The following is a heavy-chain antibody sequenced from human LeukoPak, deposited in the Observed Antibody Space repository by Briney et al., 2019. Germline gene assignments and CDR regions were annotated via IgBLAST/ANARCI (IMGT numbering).Heavy chain of an antibody. Sequence: SETLSLTCTVSGGSTSGFSWSWIRQPPGKGLEYIGSMFYSGSTDYNPSLKGRISMSVDTSKNQVSLRLTSVTAADTAVYYCARLAHIAAAGSYSYHSLDVWGQGTTVTVSS. D-gene: IGHD6-13*01. CDR2: MFYSGST. V-gene: IGHV4-59*08. CDR1: GGSTSGFS. J-gene: IGHJ6*02. CDR3: ARLAHIAAAGSYSYHSLDV.